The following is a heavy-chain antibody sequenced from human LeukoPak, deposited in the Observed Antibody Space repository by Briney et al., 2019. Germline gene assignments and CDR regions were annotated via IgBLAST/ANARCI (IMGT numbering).Heavy chain of an antibody. CDR3: AREGPYDFWSGYRAYNWFDP. CDR2: INHSGST. V-gene: IGHV4-34*01. D-gene: IGHD3-3*01. Sequence: PSETLSLTRAVYGGSFSGYYWSWIRQPPGKGLEWIGEINHSGSTNYNPSLKSRVTISVDTSKNQFSLKLSSVTAADKAVYYCAREGPYDFWSGYRAYNWFDPWGQGTLVTVSS. CDR1: GGSFSGYY. J-gene: IGHJ5*02.